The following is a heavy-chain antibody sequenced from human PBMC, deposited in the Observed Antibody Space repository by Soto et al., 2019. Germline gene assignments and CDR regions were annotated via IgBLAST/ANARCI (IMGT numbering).Heavy chain of an antibody. J-gene: IGHJ5*02. Sequence: QVQLQESGPGLVKPSETLSLTCTVSGGSISSYYWSWIRQPPGKGLEWIGYIYYSGSTNYNPSLQSRVTISVDTSKNQFSLKLSSVTAADTAVYYCARDLGYCSSTSCYEDRWFDPWGQGTLVTVSS. CDR2: IYYSGST. CDR3: ARDLGYCSSTSCYEDRWFDP. CDR1: GGSISSYY. V-gene: IGHV4-59*01. D-gene: IGHD2-2*01.